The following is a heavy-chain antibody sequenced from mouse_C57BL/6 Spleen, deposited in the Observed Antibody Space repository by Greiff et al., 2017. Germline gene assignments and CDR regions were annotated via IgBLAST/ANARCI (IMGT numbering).Heavy chain of an antibody. CDR2: FYPGSCSI. Sequence: QVQLQQSGAELVKPGASVQLSCQASCYTFTESTIPCVPQRSGQVLDWIGWFYPGSCSIKYNEKFKDKATLTADTSSSTVYMELSRVTSEDSAVYFCARHEGRGGYFDYWGQGTTLTVSS. CDR3: ARHEGRGGYFDY. V-gene: IGHV1-62-2*01. CDR1: CYTFTEST. J-gene: IGHJ2*01.